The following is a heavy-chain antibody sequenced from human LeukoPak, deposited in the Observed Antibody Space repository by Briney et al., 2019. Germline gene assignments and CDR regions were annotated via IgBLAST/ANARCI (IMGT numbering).Heavy chain of an antibody. CDR1: GFTFSSYA. CDR3: ARDPLSIVGATGYAFDI. V-gene: IGHV3-23*01. D-gene: IGHD1-26*01. CDR2: ISGSGGST. Sequence: PGGSLRLSCAASGFTFSSYAMSWVRQAPGKGLEWVSAISGSGGSTYYADSVKGRFTISRDNSKNTLYLQMNSLRAEDTAVYYCARDPLSIVGATGYAFDIWGQGTMVTVSS. J-gene: IGHJ3*02.